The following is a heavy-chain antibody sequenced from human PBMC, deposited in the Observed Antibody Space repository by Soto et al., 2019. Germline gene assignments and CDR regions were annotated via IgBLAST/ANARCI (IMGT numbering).Heavy chain of an antibody. V-gene: IGHV3-23*01. D-gene: IGHD3-16*02. CDR1: GFTFTTYA. Sequence: GGSLRLSCAASGFTFTTYAMSWVRQAPGKGLEWVSGISGSGDRTHYADSVKGRFSISRDNSKNTLHLQMNSLRAEDTAVYYCAKASTYEYVWGSFRYYFDHWGQGALVTVSS. CDR2: ISGSGDRT. CDR3: AKASTYEYVWGSFRYYFDH. J-gene: IGHJ4*02.